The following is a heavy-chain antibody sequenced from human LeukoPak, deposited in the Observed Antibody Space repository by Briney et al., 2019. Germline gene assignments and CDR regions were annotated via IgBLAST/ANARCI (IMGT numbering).Heavy chain of an antibody. V-gene: IGHV3-30*18. J-gene: IGHJ4*02. CDR1: GFTFSSYA. D-gene: IGHD1-26*01. CDR2: ISYDGDNK. Sequence: GGSLRLSCAASGFTFSSYAMHWGRQAPGKGLEWVAVISYDGDNKYSADSVKGRFTISRDNSKNTLYLQMNTVRVEDTAVYYCAKDGRSGSFLTRFESWGQGTLVTVSS. CDR3: AKDGRSGSFLTRFES.